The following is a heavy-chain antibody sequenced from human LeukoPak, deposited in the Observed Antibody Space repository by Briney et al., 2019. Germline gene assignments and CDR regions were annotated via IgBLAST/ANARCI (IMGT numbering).Heavy chain of an antibody. CDR3: VKGGCSSISCYCDY. D-gene: IGHD2-2*01. CDR2: ISWNRGTI. Sequence: GGSLRLSCVASGFSFDDYAMHWVRQAPGKGLEWVSGISWNRGTIGYADSVKGRFTISRDNAKNSLYLQMNSLRAEDTALYYCVKGGCSSISCYCDYWGQGTLVTVCS. J-gene: IGHJ4*02. CDR1: GFSFDDYA. V-gene: IGHV3-9*01.